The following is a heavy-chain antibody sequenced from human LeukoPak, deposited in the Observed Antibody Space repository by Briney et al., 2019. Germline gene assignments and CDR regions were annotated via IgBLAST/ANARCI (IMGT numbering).Heavy chain of an antibody. CDR1: GGSISSGDYY. Sequence: NSSQTLSLTCTVSGGSISSGDYYWSWTRQHPGKGLEWIGYIYYSGSTYYNPSLKSRVTISVDTSKNQFSLKLSSVTAADTAVYYCARVLVGGSYYEKWHAFDIWGQGTMVTVSS. CDR3: ARVLVGGSYYEKWHAFDI. V-gene: IGHV4-30-4*08. CDR2: IYYSGST. J-gene: IGHJ3*02. D-gene: IGHD1-26*01.